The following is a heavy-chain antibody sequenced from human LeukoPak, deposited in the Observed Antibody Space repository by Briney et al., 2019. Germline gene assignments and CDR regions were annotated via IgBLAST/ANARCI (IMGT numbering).Heavy chain of an antibody. V-gene: IGHV4-59*01. CDR1: GGSISSYY. CDR3: ARGSNTIFGVVTPVWAFDY. Sequence: PSETLSLTCTVSGGSISSYYWSWNRQPPGKGLEWIGYIYYSGSTNYNPSLKSRVTISVDTSKNQFSLKLSSVTAADTAVYYCARGSNTIFGVVTPVWAFDYWGQGTLVTVSS. CDR2: IYYSGST. J-gene: IGHJ4*02. D-gene: IGHD3-3*01.